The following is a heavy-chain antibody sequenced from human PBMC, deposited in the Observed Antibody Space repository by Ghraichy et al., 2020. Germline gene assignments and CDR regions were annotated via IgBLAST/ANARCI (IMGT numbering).Heavy chain of an antibody. CDR1: GFTFSSYA. V-gene: IGHV3-23*01. D-gene: IGHD3-10*01. CDR3: AKDRGSGSWNYYYMDV. J-gene: IGHJ6*03. Sequence: GGSLRLSCAAFGFTFSSYAMSWVRQAPGKGLEWVSAISGSGGSTYYADSVKGRFTISRDNSKNTLYLQMNSLRAEDTAVYYCAKDRGSGSWNYYYMDVWGKGTTVTVSS. CDR2: ISGSGGST.